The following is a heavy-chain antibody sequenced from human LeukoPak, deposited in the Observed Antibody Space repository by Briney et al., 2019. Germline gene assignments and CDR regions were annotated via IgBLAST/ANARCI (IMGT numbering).Heavy chain of an antibody. Sequence: SQTLSLICAVSGDSVSSNSAAWNWIRQSPSRGLEWLGRTYYKSKWYNDYAVSVKSRITISPDTSKNQFSLQLNSVTPEDTAVYYCTRGTGWYGDLKYYFDYWGQGTLVTVSS. V-gene: IGHV6-1*01. J-gene: IGHJ4*02. CDR1: GDSVSSNSAA. CDR2: TYYKSKWYN. CDR3: TRGTGWYGDLKYYFDY. D-gene: IGHD6-19*01.